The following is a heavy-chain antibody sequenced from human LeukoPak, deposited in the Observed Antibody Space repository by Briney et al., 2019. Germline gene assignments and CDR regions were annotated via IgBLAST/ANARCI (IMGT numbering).Heavy chain of an antibody. CDR2: ISSSATNI. CDR1: GFTFSNYY. Sequence: GGSLRLSCAASGFTFSNYYMSWIRQAPGKGLEWLSYISSSATNIQYADSVRGRFTISRDNARNSLYLQMNSLRAEDTAIYYCARDHYHSSDYWGQGTLVTVSS. V-gene: IGHV3-11*04. J-gene: IGHJ4*02. CDR3: ARDHYHSSDY. D-gene: IGHD3-22*01.